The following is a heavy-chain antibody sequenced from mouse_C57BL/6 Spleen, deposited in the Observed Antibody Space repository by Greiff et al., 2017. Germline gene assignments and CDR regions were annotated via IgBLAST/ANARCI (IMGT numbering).Heavy chain of an antibody. CDR1: GFSFNTYA. V-gene: IGHV10-1*01. Sequence: EVKLMESGGGLVQPKGSLKLSCAASGFSFNTYAMNWVRQAPGKGLEWVARIRSKSNNYATYYADSVKDRFTISRDDSESMLYLQMNNLKTEDTAMYYCVRGDYDYGAWFAYWGQGTLVTVSA. CDR3: VRGDYDYGAWFAY. D-gene: IGHD2-4*01. CDR2: IRSKSNNYAT. J-gene: IGHJ3*01.